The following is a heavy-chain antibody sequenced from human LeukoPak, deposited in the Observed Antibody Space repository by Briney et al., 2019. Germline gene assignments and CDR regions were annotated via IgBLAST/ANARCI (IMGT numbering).Heavy chain of an antibody. CDR3: ARTRTYYYDSSGYYYY. CDR1: GYTFTGYY. CDR2: INPNSGGT. J-gene: IGHJ4*02. Sequence: ASVKVSCKASGYTFTGYYMHWVRQAPGQGLEWMGWINPNSGGTNYAQKFQGRVTMTRDTSISTAYMELSRLRSDDTAVYYCARTRTYYYDSSGYYYYWGQGTLVTVFS. V-gene: IGHV1-2*02. D-gene: IGHD3-22*01.